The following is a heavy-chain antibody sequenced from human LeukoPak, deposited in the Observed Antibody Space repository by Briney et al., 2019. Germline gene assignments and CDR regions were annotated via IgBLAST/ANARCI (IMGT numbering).Heavy chain of an antibody. CDR2: IFYSGST. V-gene: IGHV4-39*01. J-gene: IGHJ4*02. Sequence: SETLSLTCTVSGGSISTSNYYWGWIRQPPGKGLEWIGNIFYSGSTYYSPSLKSRVTISVDTSKNQFSLKLSSVTAADTAVYYCASLGYFDYWGQGTLVTVSS. D-gene: IGHD3-16*01. CDR3: ASLGYFDY. CDR1: GGSISTSNYY.